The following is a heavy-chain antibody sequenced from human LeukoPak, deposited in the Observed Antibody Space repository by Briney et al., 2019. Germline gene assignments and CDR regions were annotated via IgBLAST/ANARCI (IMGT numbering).Heavy chain of an antibody. V-gene: IGHV1-69*13. CDR2: IIPIFGTA. CDR1: GGTFSSYA. CDR3: ARAYCSGGSCYSARNWFDP. J-gene: IGHJ5*02. Sequence: SVNVSCKASGGTFSSYAISWVRQAPGQGLEWMGGIIPIFGTANYAQKFQGRVTITADESTSTAYMELSSLRSEDTAVYYCARAYCSGGSCYSARNWFDPWGQGTLVTVSS. D-gene: IGHD2-15*01.